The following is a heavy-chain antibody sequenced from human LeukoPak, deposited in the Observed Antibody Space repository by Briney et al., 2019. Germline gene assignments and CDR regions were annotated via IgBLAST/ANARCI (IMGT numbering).Heavy chain of an antibody. CDR3: ASTAADYYSYYYYYMDV. D-gene: IGHD6-13*01. J-gene: IGHJ6*03. V-gene: IGHV4-4*09. CDR2: IYSSGST. Sequence: SETLSLTCSVSGGSISSYYWSWIRQPPGKGLEWIGYIYSSGSTNYNPSLKSRVTISGDTSKNQFSLKLTSVAAADTAVYYCASTAADYYSYYYYYMDVWGKGTTVTVSS. CDR1: GGSISSYY.